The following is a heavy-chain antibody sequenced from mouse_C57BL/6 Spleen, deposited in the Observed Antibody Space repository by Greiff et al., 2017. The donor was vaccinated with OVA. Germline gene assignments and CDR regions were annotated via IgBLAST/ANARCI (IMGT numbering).Heavy chain of an antibody. Sequence: VQLQQSGAELARPGASVKMSCKASGYTFTSYTMHWVKQRPGQGLEWIGYINPSSGYTKYNQKFKDKATLTADKSSSTAYMQLSSLTSEDSAVYYCAREILRQRAMDYWGQGTSVTVSS. CDR2: INPSSGYT. CDR1: GYTFTSYT. CDR3: AREILRQRAMDY. D-gene: IGHD1-2*01. V-gene: IGHV1-4*01. J-gene: IGHJ4*01.